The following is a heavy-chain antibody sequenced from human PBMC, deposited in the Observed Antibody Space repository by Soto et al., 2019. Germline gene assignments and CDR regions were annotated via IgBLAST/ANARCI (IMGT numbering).Heavy chain of an antibody. CDR3: ATSILYYYDSSGSPDY. D-gene: IGHD3-22*01. Sequence: ASVKVSCKASGYTFTSYGISWVRQAPGQGLEWMGWISAYNGNTNYAQKLQGRVTMTTDTSTSTAYMELRSLRSEDTAVYYCATSILYYYDSSGSPDYCGKGTLVTVSS. V-gene: IGHV1-18*04. CDR2: ISAYNGNT. J-gene: IGHJ4*02. CDR1: GYTFTSYG.